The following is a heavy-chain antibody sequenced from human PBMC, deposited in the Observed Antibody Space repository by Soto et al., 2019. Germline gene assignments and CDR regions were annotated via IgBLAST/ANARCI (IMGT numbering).Heavy chain of an antibody. J-gene: IGHJ6*03. D-gene: IGHD3-3*01. CDR2: ISHDGSNK. Sequence: QVQLVESGGGVVQPGRSLRLSCAASGFTFTTCGMHWVRQAPGKGLEWVALISHDGSNKYYAESVKGRFTISRDNSKNTLNLKMNSLRAEDTAVYYCASNSYDFWSGYYDYYYLDVWGKGTTVTVSS. CDR1: GFTFTTCG. V-gene: IGHV3-30*03. CDR3: ASNSYDFWSGYYDYYYLDV.